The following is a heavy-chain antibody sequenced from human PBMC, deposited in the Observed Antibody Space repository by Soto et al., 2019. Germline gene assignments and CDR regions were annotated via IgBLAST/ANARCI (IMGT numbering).Heavy chain of an antibody. CDR3: ARHFSVDYFDY. J-gene: IGHJ4*02. CDR2: INHSGST. CDR1: GGSFSGYY. Sequence: SETLSLTCAVYGGSFSGYYRSWIRQPPGKGLEWIGEINHSGSTNYNPSLKSRVTISVDRSKNQFSLKLSSVTAADTAVYYCARHFSVDYFDYWGQGSLVTVSS. V-gene: IGHV4-34*01.